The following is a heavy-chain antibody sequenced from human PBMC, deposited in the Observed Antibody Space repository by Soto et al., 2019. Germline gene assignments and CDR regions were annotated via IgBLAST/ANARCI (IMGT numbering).Heavy chain of an antibody. Sequence: SETLSLTCTVSGGSLSRGDYYWSRIRQPPGKGLEWIGYIYYSGTTYYNPSLRSRVTISVDTSKNQFSLNLSSVTAADTAVYYCARGRQIQLWAHVDFWGQGTRDT. J-gene: IGHJ4*02. D-gene: IGHD5-18*01. CDR2: IYYSGTT. CDR3: ARGRQIQLWAHVDF. CDR1: GGSLSRGDYY. V-gene: IGHV4-30-4*01.